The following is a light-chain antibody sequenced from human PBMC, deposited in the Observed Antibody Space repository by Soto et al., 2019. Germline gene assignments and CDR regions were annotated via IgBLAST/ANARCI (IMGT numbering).Light chain of an antibody. Sequence: QSALTQPASVSGSPGQSITISCTGTSSDIGAYNFVSWYQQHPGKAPKLIIYEVSSRPSGVSNRFSGSKSGNTASLTISGLQAEDEADYYCSSDTSIGTLVFGGGTKLTVL. CDR3: SSDTSIGTLV. CDR1: SSDIGAYNF. J-gene: IGLJ3*02. V-gene: IGLV2-14*01. CDR2: EVS.